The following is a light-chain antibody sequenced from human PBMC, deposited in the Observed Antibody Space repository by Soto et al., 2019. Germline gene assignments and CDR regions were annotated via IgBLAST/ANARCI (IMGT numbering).Light chain of an antibody. J-gene: IGKJ2*01. CDR2: DAY. Sequence: EVVLTQSPVTLSLSPGDRAAFSCRARQSVSTAVAWYQQKPGQAPRLLIYDAYGRATGVPARFSGHWSGTDITLTISSAAPEYFAIDLCHERRRHPHSFDQGPELDI. CDR3: HERRRHPHS. CDR1: QSVSTA. V-gene: IGKV3-11*01.